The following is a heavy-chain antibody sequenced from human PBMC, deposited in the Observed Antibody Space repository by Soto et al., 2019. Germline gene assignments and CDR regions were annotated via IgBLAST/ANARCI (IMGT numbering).Heavy chain of an antibody. J-gene: IGHJ4*02. V-gene: IGHV4-4*07. CDR2: IHASGNT. CDR1: GGYISTYY. CDR3: ARTPGWYFDV. D-gene: IGHD6-19*01. Sequence: QVQLLESGPGLVKPSETLSLTCNVSGGYISTYYWSWIRQPAGKGLGWIGRIHASGNTDYNPSLKSRVTMSVDTSKNQFSLRLTSLTAADTAVYYCARTPGWYFDVWAQGTLVTVSS.